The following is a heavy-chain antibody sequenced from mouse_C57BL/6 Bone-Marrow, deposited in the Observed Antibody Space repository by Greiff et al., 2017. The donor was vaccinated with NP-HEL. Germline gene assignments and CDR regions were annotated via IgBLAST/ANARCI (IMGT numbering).Heavy chain of an antibody. CDR1: GYTFTSYW. J-gene: IGHJ2*01. V-gene: IGHV1-59*01. Sequence: VQLQQSGAELVRPGTSVKLSCKASGYTFTSYWMHWVKQRPGQGLEWIGVIDPSDSYTNYNQKFKGKATLTVDTSSSTAYMQLSSLTSEDSAVYYCARKIDYWGQGTTLTVSS. CDR2: IDPSDSYT. CDR3: ARKIDY.